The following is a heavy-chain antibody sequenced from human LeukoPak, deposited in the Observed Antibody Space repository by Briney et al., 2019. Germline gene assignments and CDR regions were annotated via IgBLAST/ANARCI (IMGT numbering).Heavy chain of an antibody. V-gene: IGHV3-48*03. D-gene: IGHD3-9*01. CDR1: GFTFSSYE. Sequence: GGSLRLSCAASGFTFSSYEMNWVRQAPGKGLEWVSYISSSGSTIYYADSVKGRFTISRDNAKNTLYLQMNSLGAEDTAVYYCARGGGGNSDFLTTYTGASLSFDYWGQGALVTVSS. J-gene: IGHJ4*02. CDR2: ISSSGSTI. CDR3: ARGGGGNSDFLTTYTGASLSFDY.